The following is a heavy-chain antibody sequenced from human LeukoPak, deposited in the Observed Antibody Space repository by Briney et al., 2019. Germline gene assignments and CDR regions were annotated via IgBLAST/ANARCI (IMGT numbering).Heavy chain of an antibody. CDR1: GYTFTEYY. CDR2: INPNSGDT. V-gene: IGHV1-2*04. Sequence: GASVKVSCKASGYTFTEYYMHWVRQAPGQGLEWMGWINPNSGDTNYAQKFQGWVTMTRDTSISTAYMELSRLRSDDTAVYYCAYSSSWALWFDPWGQGTLVTVSS. J-gene: IGHJ5*02. CDR3: AYSSSWALWFDP. D-gene: IGHD6-13*01.